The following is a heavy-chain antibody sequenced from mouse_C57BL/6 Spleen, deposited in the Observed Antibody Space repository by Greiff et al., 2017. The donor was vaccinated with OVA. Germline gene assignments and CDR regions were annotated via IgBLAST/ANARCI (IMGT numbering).Heavy chain of an antibody. CDR2: IDPSDSET. J-gene: IGHJ3*01. V-gene: IGHV1-52*01. D-gene: IGHD2-4*01. CDR3: ARRYDYDGPWFAY. Sequence: QVQLKQPGAELVRPGSSVKLSCKASGYTFTSYWMHWVKQRPIQGLEWIGNIDPSDSETHYNQKFKDKATLTVDKSSSTAYMQLSSLTSEDSAVYYCARRYDYDGPWFAYWGQGTLVTVSA. CDR1: GYTFTSYW.